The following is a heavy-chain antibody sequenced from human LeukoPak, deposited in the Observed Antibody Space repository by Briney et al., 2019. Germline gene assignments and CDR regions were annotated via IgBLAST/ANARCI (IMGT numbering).Heavy chain of an antibody. Sequence: GGSLRLSCAASGFTFISYAMSWVRQAPGKGVEWVSSLSGNAGRPYYADSVKGRFTISRDNSKNTLYLQMNSLRAEDTAVYYCAKDGYYYGSGSYYSTPVDYWGQGTLVTVSS. D-gene: IGHD3-10*01. CDR2: LSGNAGRP. CDR1: GFTFISYA. V-gene: IGHV3-23*01. CDR3: AKDGYYYGSGSYYSTPVDY. J-gene: IGHJ4*02.